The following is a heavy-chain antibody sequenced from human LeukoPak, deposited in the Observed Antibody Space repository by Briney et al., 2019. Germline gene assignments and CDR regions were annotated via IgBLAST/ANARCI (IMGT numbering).Heavy chain of an antibody. V-gene: IGHV1-24*01. CDR1: GYTLTELS. CDR2: FDPEDGET. D-gene: IGHD1-20*01. Sequence: ASVKVSCKVSGYTLTELSMHWVRQAPGKGLEWMGGFDPEDGETIYAQKFQGRVTMTEDSSTDTAYMELSSLRSEDTAVYYCATVTGKRILRFDYWGQGTLVTVSS. CDR3: ATVTGKRILRFDY. J-gene: IGHJ4*02.